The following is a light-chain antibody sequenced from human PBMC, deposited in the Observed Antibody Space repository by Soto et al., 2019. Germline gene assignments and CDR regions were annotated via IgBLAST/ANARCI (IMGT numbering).Light chain of an antibody. CDR3: RQHNSYPQT. CDR1: QGIRDA. J-gene: IGKJ1*01. V-gene: IGKV1-17*02. CDR2: ASS. Sequence: DIQMTQSPSSLSASVGDRVTITCRASQGIRDALGWYQQKPGKAPKRLIYASSSMQSGVPSRFIDSESGREFTHTAINMQPEEHATDYCRQHNSYPQTFRQGTKVEVK.